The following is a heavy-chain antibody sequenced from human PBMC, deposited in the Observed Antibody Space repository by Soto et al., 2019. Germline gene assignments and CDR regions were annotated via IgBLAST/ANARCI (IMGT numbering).Heavy chain of an antibody. J-gene: IGHJ4*02. CDR1: GGSISSGGYS. CDR2: IYHSGST. D-gene: IGHD3-16*01. CDR3: TTDSMTFPLY. Sequence: SETLSLTCAVSGGSISSGGYSWSWIRQPPGKGLEWIGYIYHSGSTYYNPSLKSRVTISVDRSKNQFSLKLSSVTAADTAVYYCTTDSMTFPLYWGQGTLVTVSS. V-gene: IGHV4-30-2*01.